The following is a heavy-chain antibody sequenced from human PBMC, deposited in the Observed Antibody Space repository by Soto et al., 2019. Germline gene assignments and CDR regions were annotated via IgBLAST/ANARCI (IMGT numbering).Heavy chain of an antibody. V-gene: IGHV1-46*01. CDR2: INPSGGST. D-gene: IGHD4-17*01. CDR1: GYTFASYY. J-gene: IGHJ6*02. Sequence: ASVKVSCKASGYTFASYYMHWVRQAPGQGLEWMGIINPSGGSTSYAQKFQGRVTMTRDTSTSTVYMELSSLGSEDTAVYYCARDGGYGDYDKRSYGMDVWGQGTTVTVSS. CDR3: ARDGGYGDYDKRSYGMDV.